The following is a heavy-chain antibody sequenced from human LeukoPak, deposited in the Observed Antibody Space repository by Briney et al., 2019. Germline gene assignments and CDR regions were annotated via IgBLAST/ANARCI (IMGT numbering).Heavy chain of an antibody. CDR1: GDSLSNNSAA. V-gene: IGHV6-1*01. J-gene: IGHJ5*02. Sequence: SQTLSLTCAISGDSLSNNSAAWHCIRQSPSRGLEWLGRSHYRSMWYNDYAVSVKSRITINPGTSKNQFSLQLNSVTPEDTAVYYCARDDNSNDFVGFDPWGQGTLV. CDR3: ARDDNSNDFVGFDP. D-gene: IGHD1-20*01. CDR2: SHYRSMWYN.